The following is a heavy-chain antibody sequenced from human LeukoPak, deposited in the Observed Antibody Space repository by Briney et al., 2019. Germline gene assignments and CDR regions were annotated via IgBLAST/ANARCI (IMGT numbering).Heavy chain of an antibody. CDR2: INHSGRT. CDR1: GGSFSGYY. D-gene: IGHD1-26*01. CDR3: ARDNWEPRYAFDI. Sequence: SETLSLTCAVYGGSFSGYYWSWLRQPPGKGLEWIGEINHSGRTNYNPSLKSRVTISVDTSKNQFSLKLSSVTAADTAVYYCARDNWEPRYAFDIWGQGTMVTVSS. V-gene: IGHV4-34*01. J-gene: IGHJ3*02.